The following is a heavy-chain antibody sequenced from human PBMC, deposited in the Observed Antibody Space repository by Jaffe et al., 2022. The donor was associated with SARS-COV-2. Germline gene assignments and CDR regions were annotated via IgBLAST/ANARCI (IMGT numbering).Heavy chain of an antibody. CDR3: ARDQLSRQLVHLWFDP. D-gene: IGHD6-13*01. Sequence: QVQLVQSGAEVKKPGASVKVSCKASGYTFTSYYMHWVRQAPGQGLEWMGIINPSGGSTSYAQKFQGRVTMTRDTSTSTVYMELSSLRSEDTAVYYCARDQLSRQLVHLWFDPWGQGTLVTVSS. J-gene: IGHJ5*02. V-gene: IGHV1-46*01. CDR2: INPSGGST. CDR1: GYTFTSYY.